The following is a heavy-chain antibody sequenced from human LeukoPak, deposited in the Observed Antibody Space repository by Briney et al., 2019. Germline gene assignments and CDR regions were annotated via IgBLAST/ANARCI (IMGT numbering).Heavy chain of an antibody. V-gene: IGHV3-74*01. J-gene: IGHJ4*02. CDR3: ARGLSTTGTPPFDY. CDR2: INSDGSST. Sequence: GGSLRLSCAASGFTFSSYWMHWVRHAPGKGLVWVSRINSDGSSTSYADSVKGRFTISRDNAKNTLYLQMNSLRAEDTAVYYCARGLSTTGTPPFDYWGQGTLVTVSS. D-gene: IGHD1-1*01. CDR1: GFTFSSYW.